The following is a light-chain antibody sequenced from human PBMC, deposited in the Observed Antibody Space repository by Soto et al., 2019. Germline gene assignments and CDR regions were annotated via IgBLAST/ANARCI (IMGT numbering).Light chain of an antibody. CDR2: NVN. V-gene: IGLV2-11*01. CDR3: CSYKTVPCV. CDR1: SNDVGSYDY. J-gene: IGLJ1*01. Sequence: QRVLKQPPSGTGSPGGSVTITYTETSNDVGSYDYVSWYQQHPGTVPKPMIYNVNTQPSGVPGRFSGSKSGNTASMTISGLQAEDEADYYFCSYKTVPCVFGTGTKVTVL.